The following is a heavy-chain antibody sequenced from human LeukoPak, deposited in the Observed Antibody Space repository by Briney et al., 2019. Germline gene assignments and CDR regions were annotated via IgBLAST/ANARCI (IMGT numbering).Heavy chain of an antibody. CDR1: GGSLSSHY. J-gene: IGHJ4*02. V-gene: IGHV4-59*11. CDR2: IYYSGST. Sequence: SSETLSLTCTVSGGSLSSHYWSWIRQPPGKGLEWIGHIYYSGSTNYSPSLKGRVTISVDTSKIHFSLKLSSVTAADTAVYYCARDTFGSGSYFRYWGQGTLVTVSS. CDR3: ARDTFGSGSYFRY. D-gene: IGHD3-10*01.